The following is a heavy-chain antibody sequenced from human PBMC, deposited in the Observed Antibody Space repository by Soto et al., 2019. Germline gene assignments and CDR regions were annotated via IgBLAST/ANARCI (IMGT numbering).Heavy chain of an antibody. CDR1: GGSFSGYY. CDR3: ARGFRFCSGGSRCSGWFDP. D-gene: IGHD2-15*01. CDR2: INHSGST. J-gene: IGHJ5*02. Sequence: QVQLQQWGAGLLKPSETLSLTCVVYGGSFSGYYWSWIRQPPGKGLEWIGEINHSGSTNYNTSLKSRVSISGDTSTIPFSLRLSSVTAADTAVYYCARGFRFCSGGSRCSGWFDPWGQGTLVTVSS. V-gene: IGHV4-34*01.